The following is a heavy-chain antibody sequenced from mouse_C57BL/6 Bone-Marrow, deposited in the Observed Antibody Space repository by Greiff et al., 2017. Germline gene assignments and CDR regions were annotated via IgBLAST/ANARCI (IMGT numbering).Heavy chain of an antibody. D-gene: IGHD2-5*01. Sequence: VQRVESGPGLVAPSQSLSITCTVSGFSLTSYGVDWVRQSPGKGLEWLGVIWGVGSTNYNSALKSRLSISKDNSKSQVFLKMNSLQTDDTAMYYCASGYDSNCGFAYWGQGHLVPVSA. CDR1: GFSLTSYG. V-gene: IGHV2-6*01. CDR2: IWGVGST. CDR3: ASGYDSNCGFAY. J-gene: IGHJ3*01.